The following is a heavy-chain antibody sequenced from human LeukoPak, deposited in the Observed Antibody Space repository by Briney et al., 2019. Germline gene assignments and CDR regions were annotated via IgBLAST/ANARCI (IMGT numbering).Heavy chain of an antibody. D-gene: IGHD6-19*01. J-gene: IGHJ5*02. V-gene: IGHV4-59*12. CDR2: FYYSGST. CDR3: ARESGIAVAGTYWFDP. Sequence: PSETLSLTCSVSGGSITNYYWSWIRQPPGERLEWISYFYYSGSTNYNPSLKSRVTISVDTSKNQFSLKLSSVTAADTAVYYCARESGIAVAGTYWFDPWGQGTLVTVSS. CDR1: GGSITNYY.